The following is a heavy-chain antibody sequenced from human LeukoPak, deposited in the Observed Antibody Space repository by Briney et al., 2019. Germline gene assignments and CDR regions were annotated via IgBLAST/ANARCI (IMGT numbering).Heavy chain of an antibody. CDR2: ISGSGAST. Sequence: GGSLRLSCAAYGFTFSSCAMSWVRQAPGKGLEWVSGISGSGASTYYADSVRGRFTISRDNSKNTLYLQMNSLRAEDTAVYYCAKAYYDSSGYYSFDYWGQGTLVTVSS. CDR3: AKAYYDSSGYYSFDY. V-gene: IGHV3-23*01. CDR1: GFTFSSCA. D-gene: IGHD3-22*01. J-gene: IGHJ4*02.